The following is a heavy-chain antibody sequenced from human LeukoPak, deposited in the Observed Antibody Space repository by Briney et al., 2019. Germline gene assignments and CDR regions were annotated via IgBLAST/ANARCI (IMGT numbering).Heavy chain of an antibody. CDR3: ARERASAGPHFEH. Sequence: PSETLSLTCSVSGGSISTYYWSWIRQPPRKGVEWIGYNYNRGTTNYNPSLKSRVTISVDRSKNQFSLSLTSVTAADTAVYYCARERASAGPHFEHWGRGILVTVSS. CDR2: NYNRGTT. J-gene: IGHJ4*02. D-gene: IGHD6-13*01. V-gene: IGHV4-59*01. CDR1: GGSISTYY.